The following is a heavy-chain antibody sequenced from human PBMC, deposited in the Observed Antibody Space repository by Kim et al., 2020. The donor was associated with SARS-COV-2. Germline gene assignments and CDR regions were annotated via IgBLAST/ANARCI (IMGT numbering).Heavy chain of an antibody. V-gene: IGHV4-39*07. CDR3: VKVDEEFDN. Sequence: SETLSLTCTVSGGSIISSTHYWGWVRQAPGKGREWIGSVSDDGKTWYDPSLKSRVTLSIDKSNNQFFLRLTSVTAADTAVYFCVKVDEEFDNWGQGTLVTVSS. J-gene: IGHJ4*02. CDR2: VSDDGKT. CDR1: GGSIISSTHY.